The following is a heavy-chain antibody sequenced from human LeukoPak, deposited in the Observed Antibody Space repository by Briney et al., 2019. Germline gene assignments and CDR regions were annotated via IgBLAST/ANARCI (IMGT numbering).Heavy chain of an antibody. D-gene: IGHD3-9*01. Sequence: PSETLSLTCTVSGGSISSYYWNWIRQPPGKGLEWIGYIYYSGSTYYNPSLKSRVTISVDTSKNQFSLKLSSVTAADTAVYYCARADYAIYYYSYMDVWGKGTTVTVSS. CDR2: IYYSGST. J-gene: IGHJ6*03. V-gene: IGHV4-59*08. CDR3: ARADYAIYYYSYMDV. CDR1: GGSISSYY.